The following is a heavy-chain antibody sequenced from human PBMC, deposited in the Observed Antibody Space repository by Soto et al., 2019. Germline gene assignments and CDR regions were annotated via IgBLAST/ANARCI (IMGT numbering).Heavy chain of an antibody. CDR2: ISGYNGNT. D-gene: IGHD3-3*01. V-gene: IGHV1-18*01. CDR1: GYTFTTYG. J-gene: IGHJ4*02. Sequence: QVQLVQSGTEVQKPGASVKVSCKTSGYTFTTYGIHWVRQAPGQGLEWMGWISGYNGNTNYAQKFQDRVTMTTDTSRSIGYMELRSLTVEDTAVYYCARGAHGSGYGVYWGQGTLVTVSS. CDR3: ARGAHGSGYGVY.